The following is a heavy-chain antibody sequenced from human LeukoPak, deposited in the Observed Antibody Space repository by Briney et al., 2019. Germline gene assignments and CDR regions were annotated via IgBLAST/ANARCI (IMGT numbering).Heavy chain of an antibody. CDR2: INPNSGDT. V-gene: IGHV1-2*02. Sequence: GASVKVSCKASGYTFTGYYIHWVRQAPGQGLEWMGWINPNSGDTNYAQKFQGRVTMTRDTSINTAYMELSRLRSDDTAVYYCARDWKYYTSGSPSGYWGQGTLVTVSS. J-gene: IGHJ4*02. CDR3: ARDWKYYTSGSPSGY. D-gene: IGHD3-10*01. CDR1: GYTFTGYY.